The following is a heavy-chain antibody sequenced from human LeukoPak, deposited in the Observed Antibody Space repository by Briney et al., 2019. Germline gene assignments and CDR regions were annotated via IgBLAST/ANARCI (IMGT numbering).Heavy chain of an antibody. V-gene: IGHV1-2*02. CDR2: INPNSGDT. J-gene: IGHJ4*02. CDR1: GYTFTGYY. Sequence: ASVKVSCKASGYTFTGYYMHWVRQAPGQGLEWMGWINPNSGDTHYAQKFQGRVTMTRDTSINTAYMELSRLRSDDTAVYYCARDQGLTTVTTCGYWGQGTLVTVSS. D-gene: IGHD4-11*01. CDR3: ARDQGLTTVTTCGY.